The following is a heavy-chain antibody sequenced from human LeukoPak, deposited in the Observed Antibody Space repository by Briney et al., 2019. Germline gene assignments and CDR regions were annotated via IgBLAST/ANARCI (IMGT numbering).Heavy chain of an antibody. J-gene: IGHJ4*02. D-gene: IGHD3-22*01. V-gene: IGHV3-23*01. CDR2: IRVGNT. CDR3: AKVHWYYYDSSGYYQPTYDY. Sequence: SGASLRLSCAASGFTFSNYAMSWVRQAPGKGLEWVSAIRVGNTYYADSVKGRFTISRDNSKNTLYLQMNSLRAEDTAVYYCAKVHWYYYDSSGYYQPTYDYWGQGTLVTVTS. CDR1: GFTFSNYA.